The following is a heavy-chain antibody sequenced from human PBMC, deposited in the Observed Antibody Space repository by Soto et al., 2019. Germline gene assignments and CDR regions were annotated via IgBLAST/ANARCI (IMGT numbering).Heavy chain of an antibody. CDR2: IFPDNSDS. V-gene: IGHV5-51*01. CDR1: GYGFSNYW. J-gene: IGHJ6*02. D-gene: IGHD3-10*01. Sequence: GESLKISCEGSGYGFSNYWIAWVRQMPWKGLEWLGIIFPDNSDSRYNPSLQGQVSISADKSINTAYLQWSRLKASDTATYYCASLFRNYYSGIDVWGQGTTVTVSS. CDR3: ASLFRNYYSGIDV.